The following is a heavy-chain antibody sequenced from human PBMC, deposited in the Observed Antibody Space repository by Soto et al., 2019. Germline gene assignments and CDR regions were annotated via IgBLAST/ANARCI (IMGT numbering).Heavy chain of an antibody. CDR1: GGSISSYY. V-gene: IGHV4-59*08. Sequence: QVQLQESGPGLVKPSETLSLTCTVSGGSISSYYWSWIRQPPGKGLEWIGYIYYSGSTNYNPSLKVRVTTSVDTSKNQSSLKLSSVTAAATAVYYSASRYGSCFDSWGQGTLVTVSS. CDR2: IYYSGST. D-gene: IGHD5-18*01. J-gene: IGHJ4*02. CDR3: ASRYGSCFDS.